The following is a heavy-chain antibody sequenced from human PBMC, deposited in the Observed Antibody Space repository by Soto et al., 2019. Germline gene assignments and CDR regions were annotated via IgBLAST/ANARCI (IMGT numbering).Heavy chain of an antibody. CDR2: INPSGGST. V-gene: IGHV1-46*01. CDR1: GYTFTNYY. J-gene: IGHJ6*02. CDR3: AREIGTDSSMDV. Sequence: ASMKGSRKATGYTFTNYYMHWGRQAPGQGLEWMGIINPSGGSTSYAQKFQGRVTMTRDTSTSTVYMELSSLRSEDTAVYYCAREIGTDSSMDVWGQGTTVTVSS. D-gene: IGHD3-22*01.